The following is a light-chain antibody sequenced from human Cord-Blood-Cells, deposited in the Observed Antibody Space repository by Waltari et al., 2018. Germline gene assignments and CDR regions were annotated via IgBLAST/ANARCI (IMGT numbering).Light chain of an antibody. Sequence: QSALIQPASVSGSPGQSITLSCTGTSSDVGGYNYFSWYQQHPGKAPKLMIYEVSNRPSGVSNRFSGSKSGNTASLTISGLQAEDEADYYCSSYTSSSTLVFGGGTKLTVL. CDR1: SSDVGGYNY. CDR2: EVS. J-gene: IGLJ3*02. CDR3: SSYTSSSTLV. V-gene: IGLV2-14*01.